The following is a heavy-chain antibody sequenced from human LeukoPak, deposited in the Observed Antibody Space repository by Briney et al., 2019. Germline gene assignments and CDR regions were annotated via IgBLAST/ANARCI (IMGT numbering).Heavy chain of an antibody. CDR2: IYHSGST. CDR3: ARRSRSSWLVGSYFDY. Sequence: PSGTLSLTCAVSGGSISSSNWWSWVRQPPGKGLEWIGEIYHSGSTNYNPPLKSRVTISVDKSKNQFSLKLSSVTAADTAVYYCARRSRSSWLVGSYFDYWGQGTLVTVSS. CDR1: GGSISSSNW. J-gene: IGHJ4*02. V-gene: IGHV4-4*02. D-gene: IGHD6-19*01.